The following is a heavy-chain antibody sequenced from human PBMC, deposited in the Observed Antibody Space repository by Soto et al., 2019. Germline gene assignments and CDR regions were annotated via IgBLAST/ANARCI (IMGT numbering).Heavy chain of an antibody. J-gene: IGHJ4*02. CDR2: INAGDGNT. CDR3: ASGGDSSGYAPLDY. V-gene: IGHV1-3*01. CDR1: GYTFTSYA. D-gene: IGHD3-22*01. Sequence: ASVKVSCKASGYTFTSYAMHWVRQAPGQRLEWMGWINAGDGNTKYSQKFQGRVTITRDTSASTAYMELSSLRSEDTAVYYCASGGDSSGYAPLDYWGQGTLVTVSS.